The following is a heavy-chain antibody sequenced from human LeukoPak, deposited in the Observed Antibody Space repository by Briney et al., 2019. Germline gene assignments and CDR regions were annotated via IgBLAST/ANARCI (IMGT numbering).Heavy chain of an antibody. CDR2: INQDRSEK. V-gene: IGHV3-7*01. CDR1: GFTFRSYW. D-gene: IGHD2-21*01. Sequence: GGSLSLSCAASGFTFRSYWMSWVRQAPGKGLEWVANINQDRSEKYYVDSVKGRFTISRDNAKNSLYLQMSSLRAEDTAVYYCARDRGDPTIYWGQGTLVTVSS. J-gene: IGHJ4*02. CDR3: ARDRGDPTIY.